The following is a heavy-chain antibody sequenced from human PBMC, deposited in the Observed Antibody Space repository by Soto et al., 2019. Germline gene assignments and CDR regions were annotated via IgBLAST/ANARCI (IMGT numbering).Heavy chain of an antibody. D-gene: IGHD2-15*01. CDR1: GFTFDAYA. CDR3: AKGQTLAVAAPCFDH. V-gene: IGHV3-9*01. J-gene: IGHJ4*02. CDR2: ISWNSGSI. Sequence: GGSLRLSCAASGFTFDAYAMHWVRQAPGKGLEWVSGISWNSGSIGYADSVKGRFTISRDNAKNSLYLQMNSLRAEDTALYYCAKGQTLAVAAPCFDHWGQGT.